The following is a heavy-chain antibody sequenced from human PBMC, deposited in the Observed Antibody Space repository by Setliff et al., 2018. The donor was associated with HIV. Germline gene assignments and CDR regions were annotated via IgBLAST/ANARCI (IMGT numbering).Heavy chain of an antibody. D-gene: IGHD1-26*01. V-gene: IGHV4-39*07. CDR3: ARDSPSGTYLNYYYYNMDV. J-gene: IGHJ6*02. CDR2: FHYSGST. Sequence: SETLSLTCTVSGGSISSSSYYWAWIRQPPGKGLEWIGSFHYSGSTYYSPSLKSRVTISVDTSKNQFSLKVSSVTAADTAVYYCARDSPSGTYLNYYYYNMDVWGQGTSVTVS. CDR1: GGSISSSSYY.